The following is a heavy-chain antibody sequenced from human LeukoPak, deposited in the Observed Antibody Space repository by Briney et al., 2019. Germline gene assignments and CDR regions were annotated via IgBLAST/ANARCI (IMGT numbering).Heavy chain of an antibody. D-gene: IGHD6-19*01. V-gene: IGHV1-69*04. CDR3: ARDNLAVAHYYGMDV. J-gene: IGHJ6*02. Sequence: ASVKVSCKASGGTFSSYAISWVRQAPGQGLEWMGRIIPILGIANYAQKFQGRVTITADKSTSTAYMELSSLRSEDTAVYYCARDNLAVAHYYGMDVWGQGTTVTVSS. CDR2: IIPILGIA. CDR1: GGTFSSYA.